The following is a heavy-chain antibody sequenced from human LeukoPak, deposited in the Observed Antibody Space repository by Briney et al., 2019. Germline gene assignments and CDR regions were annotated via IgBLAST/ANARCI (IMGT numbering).Heavy chain of an antibody. CDR1: GFTLSSYA. CDR2: INGNGDNT. Sequence: SGGSLRLSCAASGFTLSSYAMRWVRQAPGKGLEWVSSINGNGDNTYYADSVKGRFTISRDNSKNTLFLQLSSLRAEDTAVYYCAKYYYEGSGRSFDYWGQGTLVTVSS. CDR3: AKYYYEGSGRSFDY. D-gene: IGHD3-22*01. J-gene: IGHJ4*02. V-gene: IGHV3-23*01.